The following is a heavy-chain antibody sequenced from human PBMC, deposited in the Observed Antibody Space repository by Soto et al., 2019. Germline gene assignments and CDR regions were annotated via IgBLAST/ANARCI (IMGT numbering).Heavy chain of an antibody. CDR2: ISPSGAEI. Sequence: GGSLRLSCAASGFTFSDYTMSWVRQAPGKGLECVSIISPSGAEIYNADSVRGRFTISRANSRNTLYLQMDSLRVEDTAVYYCAKVDGDTSGWPSIWGQGTMVTVSS. V-gene: IGHV3-23*01. CDR1: GFTFSDYT. D-gene: IGHD6-19*01. CDR3: AKVDGDTSGWPSI. J-gene: IGHJ3*02.